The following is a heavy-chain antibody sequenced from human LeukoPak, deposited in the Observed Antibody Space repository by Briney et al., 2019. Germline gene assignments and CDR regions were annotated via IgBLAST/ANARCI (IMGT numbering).Heavy chain of an antibody. V-gene: IGHV3-7*01. CDR2: IKQDGSEK. CDR1: GFTFSSYW. D-gene: IGHD3-16*01. CDR3: ARDRAGGRLGYFDY. J-gene: IGHJ4*02. Sequence: QPGGSLRLSCAASGFTFSSYWMSWVRQAPGKGLEWVANIKQDGSEKYYVDSVKGRFTISRDNAKNSLYLQMNSLRAEDTAVYYCARDRAGGRLGYFDYWGQGTLVTVSS.